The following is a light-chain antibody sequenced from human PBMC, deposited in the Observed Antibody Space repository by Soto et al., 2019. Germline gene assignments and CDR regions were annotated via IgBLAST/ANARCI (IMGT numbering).Light chain of an antibody. CDR3: QQYNNWPPWT. J-gene: IGKJ1*01. Sequence: EIVMPQSPATLSVSPGERATLSCRASQSVSSNLAWYQQKPGQAPRLLIYGASTSATGIPARFSGSGSGTEFTLTISSLQSEDFSVYYCQQYNNWPPWTFGQGPKVESK. CDR2: GAS. V-gene: IGKV3-15*01. CDR1: QSVSSN.